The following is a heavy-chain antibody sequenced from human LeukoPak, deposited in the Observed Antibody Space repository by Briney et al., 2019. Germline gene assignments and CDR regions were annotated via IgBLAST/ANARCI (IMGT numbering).Heavy chain of an antibody. V-gene: IGHV4-61*02. CDR1: GDSISSGGYY. CDR3: AKVEYSPRGPFDP. Sequence: SETLSPTCTVSGDSISSGGYYWSWIRQPAGKPLEWIGRIHTGGATKYNPSLKSRVTMSVDTSKNRFSLTLDSVTAADTAVYYCAKVEYSPRGPFDPWGQGTLVTVSS. J-gene: IGHJ3*01. CDR2: IHTGGAT. D-gene: IGHD5-18*01.